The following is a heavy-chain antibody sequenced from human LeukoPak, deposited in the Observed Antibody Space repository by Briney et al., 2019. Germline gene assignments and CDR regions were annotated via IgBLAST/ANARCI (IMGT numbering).Heavy chain of an antibody. CDR1: GNTFTAYY. CDR2: IDPNRGVT. V-gene: IGHV1-2*02. J-gene: IGHJ2*01. Sequence: ASVKVSCMASGNTFTAYYVHWVRQAPGQGLEWMGWIDPNRGVTKYAQTFQGRVTMTRDTSISTAYMELSRLRSDATAVYYCARKEGGVYSSSWNPFDLWGRGTLVTVSS. D-gene: IGHD6-13*01. CDR3: ARKEGGVYSSSWNPFDL.